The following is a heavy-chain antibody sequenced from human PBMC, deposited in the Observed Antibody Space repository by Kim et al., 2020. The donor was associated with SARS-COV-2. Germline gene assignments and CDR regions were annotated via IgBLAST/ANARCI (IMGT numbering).Heavy chain of an antibody. CDR2: IYYSGST. D-gene: IGHD2-2*01. J-gene: IGHJ6*02. CDR1: GGSISSSSYY. Sequence: SETLSLTCTVSGGSISSSSYYWGWIRQPPGKGLEWIGSIYYSGSTYYNPSLKSRVTISVDTSKNQFSLKLSSVTAADTAVYYCASRPIVVVPAASETGDYYYYYGMDVWGQGTTVTVSS. CDR3: ASRPIVVVPAASETGDYYYYYGMDV. V-gene: IGHV4-39*01.